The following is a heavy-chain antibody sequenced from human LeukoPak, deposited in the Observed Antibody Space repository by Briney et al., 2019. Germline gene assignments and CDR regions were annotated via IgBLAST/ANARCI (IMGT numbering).Heavy chain of an antibody. CDR2: INPSGGST. CDR3: ARDFSCSGGSCYGAAY. Sequence: GASVKVSCKASGYTFTSYYMHWVRQAPGQGLEWMGIINPSGGSTSYAQKFQGRVTMTRDTSTSTVYMELSSLRSEDTAVYYCARDFSCSGGSCYGAAYWGQGTLVTVSS. J-gene: IGHJ4*02. V-gene: IGHV1-46*01. CDR1: GYTFTSYY. D-gene: IGHD2-15*01.